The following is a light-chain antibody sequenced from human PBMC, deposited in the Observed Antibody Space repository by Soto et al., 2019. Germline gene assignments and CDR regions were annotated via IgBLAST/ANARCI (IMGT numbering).Light chain of an antibody. CDR3: QQANSFPPT. CDR2: AAS. Sequence: DIQMTQSPSSVSASVGDRVTITCRASQGISNWLAWYQQKPGKAPNLLIFAASSLQSGVPSRFSVSGSGTDFTLTISDLQPEDFSTYYCQQANSFPPTFGQGTKLEFK. CDR1: QGISNW. J-gene: IGKJ2*01. V-gene: IGKV1-12*01.